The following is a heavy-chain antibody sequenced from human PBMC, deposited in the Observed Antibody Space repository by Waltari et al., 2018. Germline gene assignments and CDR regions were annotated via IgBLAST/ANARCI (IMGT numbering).Heavy chain of an antibody. Sequence: EVQLVQSGAEVKKPGESLKISCKGSGYSFSTYWIAWVRQMPEKGLEWMGIIYPGDSDTSYSPSFQGQVTFSVDTSLGTAYLQWSGLRASDTALYYCARGSGTTSTATYFDFWGQGTLVTVSS. CDR1: GYSFSTYW. D-gene: IGHD4-4*01. J-gene: IGHJ4*02. CDR3: ARGSGTTSTATYFDF. CDR2: IYPGDSDT. V-gene: IGHV5-51*01.